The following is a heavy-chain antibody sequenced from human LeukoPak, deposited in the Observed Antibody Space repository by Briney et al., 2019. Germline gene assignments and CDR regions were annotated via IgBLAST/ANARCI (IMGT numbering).Heavy chain of an antibody. V-gene: IGHV3-74*01. Sequence: GGSLRLSCAASGFTFSSCWMHWVRQDPGKGLVWVARINSDGSSTSYADSVKGRFTISRDNAKNSLYLQMNSLRDEDTAVYYCARAYSSGWYYLDYWGQGTLVTVSS. J-gene: IGHJ4*02. D-gene: IGHD6-19*01. CDR2: INSDGSST. CDR3: ARAYSSGWYYLDY. CDR1: GFTFSSCW.